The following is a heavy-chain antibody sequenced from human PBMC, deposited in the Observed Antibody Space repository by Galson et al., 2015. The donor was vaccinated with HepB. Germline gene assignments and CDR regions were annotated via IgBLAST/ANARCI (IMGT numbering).Heavy chain of an antibody. V-gene: IGHV4-39*01. CDR1: GGSISNSNYY. D-gene: IGHD4-23*01. Sequence: ETLSLTCTVSGGSISNSNYYWGWIRQPPGEGLEWIGSIYYSGNTYYKPSLNSRVTISVDTSKNQFSLKLSSVTATDSAIYYCARQSSLLTTVINPWGQGTLVTVSS. CDR2: IYYSGNT. CDR3: ARQSSLLTTVINP. J-gene: IGHJ5*02.